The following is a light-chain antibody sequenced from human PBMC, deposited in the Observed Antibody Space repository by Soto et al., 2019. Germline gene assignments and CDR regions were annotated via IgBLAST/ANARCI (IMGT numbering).Light chain of an antibody. CDR2: KAS. J-gene: IGKJ1*01. CDR1: QSISSW. V-gene: IGKV1-5*03. CDR3: LQLYNFSWT. Sequence: DIQITQSPSRLSESVGDRVTITCRASQSISSWLAWYQQKPGKAPKLLIYKASSLESGVPSRFSGSGSGTDFTLTISRLQPEDFATYYCLQLYNFSWTFGQGTKVDI.